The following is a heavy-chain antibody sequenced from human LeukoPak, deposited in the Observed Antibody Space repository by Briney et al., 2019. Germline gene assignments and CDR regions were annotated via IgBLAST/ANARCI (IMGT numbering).Heavy chain of an antibody. CDR3: TTAYDILTGFYYYYMDV. D-gene: IGHD3-9*01. CDR2: IKSKTDGGTT. J-gene: IGHJ6*03. CDR1: GFTFSNAW. V-gene: IGHV3-15*01. Sequence: GGSLRLSCAASGFTFSNAWMSWVRQAPGKGLEWVGRIKSKTDGGTTDYAAPVKGRFTISRDDSKNTLYLQMNSLKTGDTAVYYCTTAYDILTGFYYYYMDVWGKGTTVTVSS.